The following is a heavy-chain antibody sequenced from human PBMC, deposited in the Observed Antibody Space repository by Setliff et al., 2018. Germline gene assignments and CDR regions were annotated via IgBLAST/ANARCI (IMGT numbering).Heavy chain of an antibody. J-gene: IGHJ5*02. V-gene: IGHV4-39*01. Sequence: PSETLSLTCGASGGSFSDYYWSWIRQTPGKGLEWIGSIYYDGSIYHNESLKSRVIMSVETSKNEFYLDLRFLTAADTALYFCARHFAPSEAPGLAWFDPWGQGTLVTVSS. CDR1: GGSFSDYY. D-gene: IGHD1-1*01. CDR2: IYYDGSI. CDR3: ARHFAPSEAPGLAWFDP.